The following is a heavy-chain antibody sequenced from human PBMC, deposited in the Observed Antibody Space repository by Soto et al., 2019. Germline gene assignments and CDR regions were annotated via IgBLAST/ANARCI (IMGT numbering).Heavy chain of an antibody. CDR3: AREMFGRRHEYTGVDY. D-gene: IGHD3-10*02. CDR2: ISSSGRTI. Sequence: GGSLRLSCAASGFTFSSYEMNWVRQAPGKGLEWVSYISSSGRTIYYADSVKGRFTISRDNAKNSLYLQMNSLRAEDTAVYYCAREMFGRRHEYTGVDYWGQGTLVTVSS. V-gene: IGHV3-48*03. CDR1: GFTFSSYE. J-gene: IGHJ4*02.